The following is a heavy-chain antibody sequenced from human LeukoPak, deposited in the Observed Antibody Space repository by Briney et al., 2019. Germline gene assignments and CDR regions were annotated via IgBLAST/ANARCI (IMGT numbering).Heavy chain of an antibody. CDR1: GFTFNTYS. J-gene: IGHJ4*02. CDR2: IQQDGSEE. V-gene: IGHV3-7*01. Sequence: GGSLRLSCAASGFTFNTYSMGWVRQAPGKGLECVANIQQDGSEEYCVDSVRGRFTISRDNAKNSLYLQMNSLRAEDTAIYYCARWRWQQSEFDYWGQGSLVTVSS. CDR3: ARWRWQQSEFDY. D-gene: IGHD5-24*01.